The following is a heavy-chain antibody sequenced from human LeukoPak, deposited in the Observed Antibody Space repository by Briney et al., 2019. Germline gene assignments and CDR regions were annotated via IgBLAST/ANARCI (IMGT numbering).Heavy chain of an antibody. V-gene: IGHV1-18*01. J-gene: IGHJ4*02. CDR2: ISAYNGNT. CDR3: ARDNEWDLYFDF. CDR1: CYTFTSYG. D-gene: IGHD1-26*01. Sequence: ASVKVSCKASCYTFTSYGISWVRQAPGQGLEWMGWISAYNGNTNYAQKLQGRVTMTTDTSTSTAYMELRSLRSDDTAVYYCARDNEWDLYFDFWGQGSLVTVSS.